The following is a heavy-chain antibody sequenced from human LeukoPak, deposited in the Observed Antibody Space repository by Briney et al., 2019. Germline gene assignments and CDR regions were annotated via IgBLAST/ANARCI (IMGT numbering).Heavy chain of an antibody. CDR1: GGSISSSSYY. V-gene: IGHV4-39*07. CDR3: ARVKRAVAGTRYYFDY. CDR2: IYYSGST. J-gene: IGHJ4*02. Sequence: PSETLSLTCTVSGGSISSSSYYWGWIRQPPGKGLEWIGSIYYSGSTYYNPSLKSRVTISVDTSKNQFSLKLSSVTAADTAVYYCARVKRAVAGTRYYFDYWGQGTLVTVSS. D-gene: IGHD6-19*01.